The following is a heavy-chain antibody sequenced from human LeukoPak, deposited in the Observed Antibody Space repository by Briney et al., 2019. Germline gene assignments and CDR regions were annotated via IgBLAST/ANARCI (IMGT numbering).Heavy chain of an antibody. V-gene: IGHV3-21*01. CDR3: ARVDCSSTSCYTPFDY. D-gene: IGHD2-2*02. CDR2: ISSSSSYI. CDR1: GFTFSSYS. Sequence: KPGGSLRLSCAASGFTFSSYSMNWVRQAPGKGLEWVSSISSSSSYIYYADSVKGRFTISRDNAKNSLYLQMNSLRAEDTAVYYCARVDCSSTSCYTPFDYWGQGTLVTVSS. J-gene: IGHJ4*02.